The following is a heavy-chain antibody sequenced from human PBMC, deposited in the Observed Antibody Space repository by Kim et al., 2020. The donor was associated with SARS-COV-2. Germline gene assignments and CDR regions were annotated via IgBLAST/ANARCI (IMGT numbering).Heavy chain of an antibody. CDR3: ARGQEVRGVIIPTPNYAFDI. D-gene: IGHD3-10*01. CDR1: GDSVSSNSAA. J-gene: IGHJ3*02. CDR2: TYYRSKWYN. Sequence: SQTLSLTCAISGDSVSSNSAAWNWIRQSPSRGLEWLGRTYYRSKWYNDYAVSVKSRITINPDTSKNQFSLQLNSVTPEDTAVYYCARGQEVRGVIIPTPNYAFDIWGQGTMVTVSS. V-gene: IGHV6-1*01.